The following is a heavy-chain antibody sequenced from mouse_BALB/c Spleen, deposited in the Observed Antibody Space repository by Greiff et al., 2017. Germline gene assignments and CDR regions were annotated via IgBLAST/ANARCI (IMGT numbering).Heavy chain of an antibody. CDR3: ARYYGSSYAMDY. J-gene: IGHJ4*01. CDR1: GFTFSSYA. Sequence: EVKLVESGGGLVKPGGSLKLSCAASGFTFSSYAMSWVRQTPEKRLEWVASISSGGSTYYPDSVKGRFTISRDNARNILYLQMSSLRSEDTAMYYCARYYGSSYAMDYWGQGTSVTVSS. V-gene: IGHV5-6-5*01. D-gene: IGHD1-1*01. CDR2: ISSGGST.